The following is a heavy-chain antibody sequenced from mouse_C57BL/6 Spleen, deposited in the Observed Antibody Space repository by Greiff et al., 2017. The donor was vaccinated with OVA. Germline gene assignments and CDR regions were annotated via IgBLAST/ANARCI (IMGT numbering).Heavy chain of an antibody. CDR3: ARPIYYDYPWYFDV. CDR1: GYTFTSYW. V-gene: IGHV1-53*01. D-gene: IGHD2-4*01. CDR2: INPSNGGT. Sequence: QVQLQQPGTELVKPGASVKLSCKASGYTFTSYWMHWVKQRPGQGLEWIGNINPSNGGTNYNEKFKSKATLTVDKSSSTAYMQLSSLTSEDSAVYYCARPIYYDYPWYFDVWGTGTTVTVSS. J-gene: IGHJ1*03.